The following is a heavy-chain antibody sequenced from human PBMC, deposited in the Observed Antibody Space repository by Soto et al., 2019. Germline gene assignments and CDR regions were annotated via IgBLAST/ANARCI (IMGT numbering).Heavy chain of an antibody. CDR2: IYHSGST. Sequence: QLQLKESGSGLVKPSQTLSLTCAVPGGSISSGGYSWNWIRQPPGKGLEWIGYIYHSGSTYYNPSLRILVIISVDKSKHQFSLKLTSVTAAETYVYYCVRAQLVGSWFDPWGKGTLVTVSS. CDR3: VRAQLVGSWFDP. D-gene: IGHD3-10*01. CDR1: GGSISSGGYS. J-gene: IGHJ5*02. V-gene: IGHV4-30-2*01.